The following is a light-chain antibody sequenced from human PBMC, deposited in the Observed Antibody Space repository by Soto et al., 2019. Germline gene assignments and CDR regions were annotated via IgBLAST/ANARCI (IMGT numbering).Light chain of an antibody. V-gene: IGKV3D-15*01. J-gene: IGKJ1*01. Sequence: EVVMTQSPATLSVSPGERATLSFRASRGIGSTLAWYQQKPGQAPRLLLYDASNRATGIPARFSGSGSGTEFTLTISSLQPDDFATYYCQQYNSYWTFGQGTKVDIK. CDR2: DAS. CDR1: RGIGST. CDR3: QQYNSYWT.